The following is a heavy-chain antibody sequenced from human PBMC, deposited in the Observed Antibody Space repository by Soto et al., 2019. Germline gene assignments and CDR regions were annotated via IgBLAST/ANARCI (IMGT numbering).Heavy chain of an antibody. D-gene: IGHD5-12*01. Sequence: KPSETLSLTCAVSGGSISSGGYSWSWIRQPPGKGLEWIGYIYHSGSTYYNPSLKSRVTISVDRSKNQFSLKLSSVTAADTAVYYCARLVEMATMRWLDPWGQGTLVTVYS. J-gene: IGHJ5*02. CDR3: ARLVEMATMRWLDP. V-gene: IGHV4-30-2*01. CDR2: IYHSGST. CDR1: GGSISSGGYS.